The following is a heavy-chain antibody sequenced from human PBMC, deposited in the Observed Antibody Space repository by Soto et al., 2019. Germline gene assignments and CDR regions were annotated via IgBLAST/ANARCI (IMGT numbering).Heavy chain of an antibody. CDR1: GGSISSYY. D-gene: IGHD1-1*01. V-gene: IGHV4-59*01. CDR2: IYYSGST. Sequence: PSETLSLTCTVSGGSISSYYWSWIRQPPGKGLEWIGYIYYSGSTNYNPSLKSRVTISVDTSKNQFSLKLSSVTAADTAVYYCERWNQVHQGMDVWGQGTTVTVSS. CDR3: ERWNQVHQGMDV. J-gene: IGHJ6*02.